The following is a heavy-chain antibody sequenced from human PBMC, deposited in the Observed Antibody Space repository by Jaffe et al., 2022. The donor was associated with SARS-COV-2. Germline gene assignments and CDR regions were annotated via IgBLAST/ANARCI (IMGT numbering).Heavy chain of an antibody. D-gene: IGHD3-10*01. CDR1: GGSFSGYY. CDR3: ARGGSMVRGVMPSRGNWFDP. CDR2: INHSGST. Sequence: QVQLQQWGAGLLKPSETLSLTCAVYGGSFSGYYWSWIRQPPGKGLEWIGEINHSGSTNYNPSLKSRVTISVDTSKNQFSLKLSSVTAADTAVYYCARGGSMVRGVMPSRGNWFDPWGQGTLVTVSS. V-gene: IGHV4-34*01. J-gene: IGHJ5*02.